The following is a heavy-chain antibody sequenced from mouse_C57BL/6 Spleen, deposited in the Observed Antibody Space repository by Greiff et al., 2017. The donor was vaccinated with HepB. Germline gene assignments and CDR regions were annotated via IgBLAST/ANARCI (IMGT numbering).Heavy chain of an antibody. CDR3: ARLVITTVVAIYYAMDY. CDR2: INPNNGGT. J-gene: IGHJ4*01. CDR1: GYTFTDYN. Sequence: EVQLQQSGPELVKPGASVKMSCKASGYTFTDYNMHWVKQSHGKSLEWIGYINPNNGGTSYNQKFKGKATLTVNKSSSTAYMELRSLTSEDSAVYYCARLVITTVVAIYYAMDYWGQGTSVTVSS. D-gene: IGHD1-1*01. V-gene: IGHV1-22*01.